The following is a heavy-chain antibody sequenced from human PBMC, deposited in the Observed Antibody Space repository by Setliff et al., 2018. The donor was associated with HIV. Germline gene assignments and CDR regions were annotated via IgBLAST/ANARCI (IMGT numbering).Heavy chain of an antibody. Sequence: PSETLSLTCTVSGGLISSHIYQWGWIRQPPGKGLEWIGSLYYSGTTYYNPSLKSRLTISIDTSMNQFSLRLNALTAADTAVYYCARLGGNWGYWFDPWSQGTLVTVSS. D-gene: IGHD7-27*01. CDR2: LYYSGTT. V-gene: IGHV4-39*01. CDR3: ARLGGNWGYWFDP. J-gene: IGHJ5*02. CDR1: GGLISSHIYQ.